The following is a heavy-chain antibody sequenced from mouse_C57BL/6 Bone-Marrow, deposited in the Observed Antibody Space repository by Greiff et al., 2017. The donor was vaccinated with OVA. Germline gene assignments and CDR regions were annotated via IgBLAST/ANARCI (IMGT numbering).Heavy chain of an antibody. CDR3: ARAPYYYGSRLAMDY. Sequence: VQLQQSGAELARPGASVKLSCKASGYTFTSYGISWVKQRPGQGLEWIGEIYPRSGNTYYNEKFKGKATLTADKSSSTAYMELRGLTSADSAVYVCARAPYYYGSRLAMDYWGQGTAVTVSS. CDR2: IYPRSGNT. V-gene: IGHV1-81*01. CDR1: GYTFTSYG. D-gene: IGHD1-1*01. J-gene: IGHJ4*01.